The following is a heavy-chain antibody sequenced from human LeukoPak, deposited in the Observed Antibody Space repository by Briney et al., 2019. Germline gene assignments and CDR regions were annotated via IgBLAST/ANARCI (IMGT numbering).Heavy chain of an antibody. CDR3: ARGVGATYYYYGMDV. D-gene: IGHD1-26*01. Sequence: ASVKVSCKASRYTFTGYYMHWVRQAPGQGLEWMGRINPNSGGTNYAQKFQGRVTMTRDTSISTAYMELSRLRSDDTAVYYCARGVGATYYYYGMDVWGQGTTVTVSS. V-gene: IGHV1-2*06. J-gene: IGHJ6*02. CDR2: INPNSGGT. CDR1: RYTFTGYY.